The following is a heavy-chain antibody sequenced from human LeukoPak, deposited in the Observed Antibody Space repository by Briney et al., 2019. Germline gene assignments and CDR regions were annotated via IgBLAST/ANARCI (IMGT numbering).Heavy chain of an antibody. Sequence: GASVNVSFKASGYTFTRYYMHGVRQAPGQGLEWMGCINPNSGGINYAEKFQGRVTMTRDTSISTAYLEMSRLRSDDTAVYYCARAGPRISGSPRYWGQGTLVTVSS. J-gene: IGHJ4*02. CDR2: INPNSGGI. V-gene: IGHV1-2*02. CDR3: ARAGPRISGSPRY. D-gene: IGHD1-26*01. CDR1: GYTFTRYY.